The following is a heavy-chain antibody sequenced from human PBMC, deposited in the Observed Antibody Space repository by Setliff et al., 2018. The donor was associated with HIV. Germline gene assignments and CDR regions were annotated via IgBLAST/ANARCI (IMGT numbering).Heavy chain of an antibody. D-gene: IGHD2-2*01. CDR2: TYYSGSS. CDR3: ARVPSRKNWFDP. V-gene: IGHV4-31*03. Sequence: SETLSLTCSVSGGSISSGSYYWSWIRQHPEKGLEWIGYTYYSGSSYYNPSLKTRVTMSIDTSKNQFFLNLTSVTVADTGVYFCARVPSRKNWFDPWGQGTPVTVSS. CDR1: GGSISSGSYY. J-gene: IGHJ5*02.